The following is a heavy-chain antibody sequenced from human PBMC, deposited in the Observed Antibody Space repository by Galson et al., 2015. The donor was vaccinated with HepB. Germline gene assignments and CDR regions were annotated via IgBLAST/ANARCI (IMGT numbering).Heavy chain of an antibody. CDR2: ISGDSNYI. D-gene: IGHD2-2*01. CDR3: AKPGAGGPAAFHFYYLDV. CDR1: GFNFSPYS. V-gene: IGHV3-21*01. J-gene: IGHJ6*03. Sequence: PRLSCAVSGFNFSPYSMNWVRQAPGKGLEWVSFISGDSNYIYYADSVKGRFTVSRDNAKRSLYLNMNSLRAEDTAVYYCAKPGAGGPAAFHFYYLDVWGNGTTVTVSS.